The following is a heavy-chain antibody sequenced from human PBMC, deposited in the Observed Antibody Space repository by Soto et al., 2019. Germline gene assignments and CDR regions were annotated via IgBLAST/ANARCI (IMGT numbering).Heavy chain of an antibody. Sequence: EVQLVESGGGLVQPGGSLRLSCAASGFIFGNFWMHWVRQAPGKGPEWVSRMTSDGRTIQYADSVKGRFTVSRDNAKSTMYLQMNSRRVEDTAVYYCARAEVDYWGPGTLVTVSS. CDR2: MTSDGRTI. CDR3: ARAEVDY. CDR1: GFIFGNFW. V-gene: IGHV3-74*01. J-gene: IGHJ4*02.